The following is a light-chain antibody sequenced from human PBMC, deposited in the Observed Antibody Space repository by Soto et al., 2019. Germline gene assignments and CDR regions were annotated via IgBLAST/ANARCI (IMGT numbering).Light chain of an antibody. CDR3: QQYNNWPPVT. Sequence: EIVLTQSPATLSLSPGERATLSCGAIQSVGSSYLAWYQQKPGLAPRLLIYDASSRATGIPDRFSGSGSGTEFTLTISSLQSEDFAVYYCQQYNNWPPVTFGQGTKVDIK. CDR1: QSVGSSY. V-gene: IGKV3D-20*01. CDR2: DAS. J-gene: IGKJ1*01.